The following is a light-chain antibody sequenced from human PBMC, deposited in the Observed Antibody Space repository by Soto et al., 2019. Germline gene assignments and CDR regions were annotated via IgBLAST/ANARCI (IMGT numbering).Light chain of an antibody. J-gene: IGLJ1*01. CDR3: CSYTSRTTYV. Sequence: QSALTQPASVSGSPGQSITISCTGTASDVGGYNYVSWYQQHPGKAPKLMIHGVSNRPSGISSRFSGSKSGNTASLTISGLQSEDEADYFCCSYTSRTTYVFGTGTKVTVL. CDR2: GVS. CDR1: ASDVGGYNY. V-gene: IGLV2-14*01.